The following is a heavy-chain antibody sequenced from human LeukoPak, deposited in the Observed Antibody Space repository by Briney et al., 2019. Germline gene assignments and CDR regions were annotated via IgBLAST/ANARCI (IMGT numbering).Heavy chain of an antibody. CDR2: IKQDGSEK. V-gene: IGHV3-7*03. D-gene: IGHD3-22*01. J-gene: IGHJ4*02. Sequence: RTGGSLRLSCAASGFTFSSYWMSWVRQAPGKGLEWVANIKQDGSEKYYVDSVKGRFTISRDNAKNSLYLQMNSLRAEDTAVYYCARGSPYYYDSSGPGPFDYWGQGTLVTVSS. CDR1: GFTFSSYW. CDR3: ARGSPYYYDSSGPGPFDY.